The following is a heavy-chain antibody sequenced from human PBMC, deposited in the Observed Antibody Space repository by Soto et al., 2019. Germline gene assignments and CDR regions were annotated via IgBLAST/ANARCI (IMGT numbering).Heavy chain of an antibody. CDR1: GYSFTSYW. J-gene: IGHJ4*02. D-gene: IGHD2-2*02. CDR3: ARHFSPLYGPEYFDY. V-gene: IGHV5-51*01. Sequence: GESLKISCKGSGYSFTSYWIGWVRQMPGKGLEWMGIIYPGDSDTRYSPSFQGQVTISADKSISTAYLQWSSLKASDIAMYYCARHFSPLYGPEYFDYWGQGTLVTVSS. CDR2: IYPGDSDT.